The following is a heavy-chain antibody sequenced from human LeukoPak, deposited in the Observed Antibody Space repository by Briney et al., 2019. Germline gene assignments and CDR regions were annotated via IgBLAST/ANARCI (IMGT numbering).Heavy chain of an antibody. J-gene: IGHJ3*01. Sequence: GGSLRLSCAASGFTFSTYDMHWVRQATGKGLEWVSAIGTAGATYYPDSMKGRFTISRENAMNSLYLQMNSLRAGDTGVYYCARGKTWSGAFDVWGQGTMVTVSS. CDR2: IGTAGAT. CDR1: GFTFSTYD. V-gene: IGHV3-13*01. D-gene: IGHD1-1*01. CDR3: ARGKTWSGAFDV.